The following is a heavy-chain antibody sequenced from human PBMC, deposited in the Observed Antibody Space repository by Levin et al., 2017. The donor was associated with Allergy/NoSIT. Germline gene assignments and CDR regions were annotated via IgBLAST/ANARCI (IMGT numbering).Heavy chain of an antibody. CDR1: GFSLTTSEVG. Sequence: SGPTLVKPTQTLTLTCTFSGFSLTTSEVGVGWIRQPPGKALEWLALIYWDDDTRYSPSLKSRLTITKDTSKNQVVLTMTNMDPVDTATYFCAHNLGYCSGGSCSYYFDYWGQGTLVTVSS. D-gene: IGHD2-15*01. J-gene: IGHJ4*02. CDR3: AHNLGYCSGGSCSYYFDY. CDR2: IYWDDDT. V-gene: IGHV2-5*02.